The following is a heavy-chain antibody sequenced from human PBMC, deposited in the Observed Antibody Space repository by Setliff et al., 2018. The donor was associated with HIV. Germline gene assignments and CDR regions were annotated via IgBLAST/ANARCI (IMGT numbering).Heavy chain of an antibody. CDR2: IYASGKT. D-gene: IGHD3-3*01. CDR3: ARGNNDLESFDY. Sequence: SETLSLTCTVSGGSFSSYHWSWIRHRAGKGLEWIGRIYASGKTTFNPSLKSRVRMSVDTSKNQFSLKLTSVTASDTAVYYCARGNNDLESFDYWGQGALVTVSS. V-gene: IGHV4-4*07. J-gene: IGHJ4*02. CDR1: GGSFSSYH.